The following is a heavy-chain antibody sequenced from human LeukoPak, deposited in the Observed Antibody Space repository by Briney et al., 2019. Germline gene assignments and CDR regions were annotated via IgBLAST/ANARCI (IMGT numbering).Heavy chain of an antibody. Sequence: GGSLRLSCAASGFTFSSYGMHWVRQAPGKGLEWVAVIWYDGSNKYYADSVKGRFTISRDNSKNTLYLQMNSLRAEDTAVYYCAREGIAATPLEYWGQGTLVTVSS. CDR1: GFTFSSYG. D-gene: IGHD6-13*01. CDR3: AREGIAATPLEY. J-gene: IGHJ4*02. V-gene: IGHV3-33*01. CDR2: IWYDGSNK.